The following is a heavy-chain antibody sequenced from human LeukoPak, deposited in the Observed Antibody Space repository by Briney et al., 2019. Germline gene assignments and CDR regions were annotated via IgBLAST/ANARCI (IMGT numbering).Heavy chain of an antibody. D-gene: IGHD2-15*01. J-gene: IGHJ1*01. V-gene: IGHV4-30-2*01. Sequence: SETLSLTCTVSGGSISSGGYSWSWIRQPPGKGLEWIGYIYHSGSTYYNPSLKSRVTISVDRSKNQFSLKLSSVTAADTAVYYCARSLGGGPNYLQHWGQGTLVTVSS. CDR3: ARSLGGGPNYLQH. CDR1: GGSISSGGYS. CDR2: IYHSGST.